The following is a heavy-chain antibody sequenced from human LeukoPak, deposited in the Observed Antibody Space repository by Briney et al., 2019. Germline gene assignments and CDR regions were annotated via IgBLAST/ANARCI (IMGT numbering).Heavy chain of an antibody. J-gene: IGHJ1*01. CDR1: GFTFSSYD. Sequence: GGSLRLSCAASGFTFSSYDMNWVRQAAGRGLEWVSTFGTTDATYYLDSVKSLFTISRENANNSLYLQMSSLRVGDTAVYYCAIALSGTPYFHHWGQGTLVTVSS. V-gene: IGHV3-13*01. CDR3: AIALSGTPYFHH. D-gene: IGHD3-9*01. CDR2: FGTTDAT.